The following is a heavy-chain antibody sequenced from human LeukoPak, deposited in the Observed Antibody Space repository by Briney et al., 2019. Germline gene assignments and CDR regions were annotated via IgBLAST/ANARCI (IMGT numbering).Heavy chain of an antibody. CDR1: GYSFTSYW. V-gene: IGHV5-51*01. D-gene: IGHD3-10*01. CDR3: ARSPLSYYYGSGSYVRYYYYYMDV. CDR2: IYPGDSDT. Sequence: GESLKISCKGSGYSFTSYWIGWVRRMPRKGLEWMGGIYPGDSDTRYSPSFQGQVTISADKSISTAYLQWSSLNASDTAMYYCARSPLSYYYGSGSYVRYYYYYMDVWGKGTTVTVSS. J-gene: IGHJ6*03.